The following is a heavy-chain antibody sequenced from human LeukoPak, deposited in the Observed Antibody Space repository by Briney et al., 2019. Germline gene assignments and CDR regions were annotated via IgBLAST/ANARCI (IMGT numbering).Heavy chain of an antibody. Sequence: SETLSLTCTVSGGSISSYYWSWIRQPPGKGLEWIGYIYFTGSTNYNPSLKSRVTISVDTSKNQFSLKLSSVTAADTAVYYCARDRAVGATRPWFDPWGQGTLVTVSS. D-gene: IGHD1-26*01. CDR3: ARDRAVGATRPWFDP. V-gene: IGHV4-59*01. CDR1: GGSISSYY. J-gene: IGHJ5*02. CDR2: IYFTGST.